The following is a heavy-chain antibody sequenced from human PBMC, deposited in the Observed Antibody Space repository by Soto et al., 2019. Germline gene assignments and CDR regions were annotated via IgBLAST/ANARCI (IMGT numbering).Heavy chain of an antibody. D-gene: IGHD1-26*01. CDR1: GGSFSGYY. CDR2: INHSGST. J-gene: IGHJ3*02. V-gene: IGHV4-34*01. CDR3: ASPPRAGAPHYTDAFDI. Sequence: PSETLSLTCAVYGGSFSGYYWSWIRQPPGKGLEWIGEINHSGSTNYNPSLKSRVTISVDTSKNQFSLKLSSVTAADTAVYYCASPPRAGAPHYTDAFDIWGQGTMVTVSS.